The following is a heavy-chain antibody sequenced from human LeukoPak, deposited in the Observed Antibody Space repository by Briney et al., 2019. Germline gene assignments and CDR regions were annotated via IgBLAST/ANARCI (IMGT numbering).Heavy chain of an antibody. J-gene: IGHJ4*02. D-gene: IGHD3-3*01. CDR2: IKQDGSEK. Sequence: HAGGSLRLSCTASGITLSNFGMHWVRQAPGKGLEWVANIKQDGSEKYYVDSVKGRFTISRDNAKNSLYLQMNSLRAEDTAVYYCARVGNIGADFWSGYDYWGQGTLVTVSS. V-gene: IGHV3-7*01. CDR3: ARVGNIGADFWSGYDY. CDR1: GITLSNFG.